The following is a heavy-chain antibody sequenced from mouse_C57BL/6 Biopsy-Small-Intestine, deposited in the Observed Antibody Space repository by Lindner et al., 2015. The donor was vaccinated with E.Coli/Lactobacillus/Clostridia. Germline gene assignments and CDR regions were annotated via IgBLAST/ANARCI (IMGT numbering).Heavy chain of an antibody. CDR2: INTYNGKT. CDR1: GYTFNTHN. J-gene: IGHJ4*01. Sequence: SVKVSCKASGYTFNTHNIHWVRQAPGQGLEWVASINTYNGKTKSAQKFQDRISVTKDTSTSTVYLELRSLTSEDTAVYYCARENPYTKLRFLEYLSEVVWFDPWGQGTLVTVSS. CDR3: ARENPYTKLRFLEYLSEVVWFDP. D-gene: IGHD5-1-1*01. V-gene: IGHV1-84*02.